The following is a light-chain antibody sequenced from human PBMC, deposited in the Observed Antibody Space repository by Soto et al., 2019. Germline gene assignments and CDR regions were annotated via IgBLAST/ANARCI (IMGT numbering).Light chain of an antibody. CDR1: QSLLHSNGYNY. CDR3: MQALQTPRCT. Sequence: DLVMTQSPLSLPVTPGEPASISCRSSQSLLHSNGYNYLDWYLQKPGQSPQLLIYLGSNRASGVPDRFSGSGSGTDFTLKISRVEAEDVGVYYCMQALQTPRCTFDQGTKVEIK. CDR2: LGS. V-gene: IGKV2-28*01. J-gene: IGKJ1*01.